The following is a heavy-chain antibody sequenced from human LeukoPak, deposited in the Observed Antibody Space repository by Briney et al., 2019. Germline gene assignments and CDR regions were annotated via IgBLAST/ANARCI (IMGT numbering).Heavy chain of an antibody. D-gene: IGHD6-13*01. CDR3: AKDPGYSQPLYYYYGMDV. CDR1: GFTFSSYA. CDR2: ISGSGGST. Sequence: PGGSLRLSCAASGFTFSSYAMSWVRQAPGKGLEWVSAISGSGGSTYYADSVKGRFTISRDNSKNTLYLQMNSLRAEDTAVYYCAKDPGYSQPLYYYYGMDVWGQGTTVTVSS. V-gene: IGHV3-23*01. J-gene: IGHJ6*02.